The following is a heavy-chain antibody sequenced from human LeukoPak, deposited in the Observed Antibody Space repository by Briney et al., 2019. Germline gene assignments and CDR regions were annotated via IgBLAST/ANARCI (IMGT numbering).Heavy chain of an antibody. V-gene: IGHV1-2*02. CDR1: GYTFTGYY. D-gene: IGHD1-26*01. Sequence: GASVKVSCKASGYTFTGYYMHWVRQAPGQGLEWMGWINPNSGGTNYAQKFQGRVTMTRDTSISTAYMELSRLRSDDTAVYYCARSVKGSYSLYCWFDPWGQGTLVTVSS. J-gene: IGHJ5*02. CDR2: INPNSGGT. CDR3: ARSVKGSYSLYCWFDP.